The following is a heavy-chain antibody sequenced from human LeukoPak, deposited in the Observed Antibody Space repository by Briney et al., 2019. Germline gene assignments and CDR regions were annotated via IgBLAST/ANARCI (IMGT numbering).Heavy chain of an antibody. CDR2: FFLKGST. CDR3: ARVFEWLLPIHGRYYFDY. Sequence: SETLSLTCTVSGYSITSAYYWGWIRQPPGKGLEWIGSFFLKGSTYYNPSLKSRVTISVDTSKNQFSLKLSSVTAADTAVYYCARVFEWLLPIHGRYYFDYWGQGTLVTVSS. J-gene: IGHJ4*02. V-gene: IGHV4-38-2*02. D-gene: IGHD3-3*01. CDR1: GYSITSAYY.